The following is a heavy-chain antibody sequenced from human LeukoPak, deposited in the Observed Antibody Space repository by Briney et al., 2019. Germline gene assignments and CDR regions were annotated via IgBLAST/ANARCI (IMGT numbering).Heavy chain of an antibody. D-gene: IGHD2-15*01. Sequence: GASVKVSFKASGSTFTSYGISWVRQAPGQALEWMGWISADNGNTKYSQQKLQGRVTMTTDTSTSTAYMELRSLRSEDTAVYYCARCSGGSCYPPFDYWGQGTLVTVSS. CDR1: GSTFTSYG. CDR3: ARCSGGSCYPPFDY. CDR2: ISADNGNT. V-gene: IGHV1-18*01. J-gene: IGHJ4*02.